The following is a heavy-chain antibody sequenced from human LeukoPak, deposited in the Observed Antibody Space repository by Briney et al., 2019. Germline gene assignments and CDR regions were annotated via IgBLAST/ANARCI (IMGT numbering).Heavy chain of an antibody. CDR1: GFTFSSYE. D-gene: IGHD4-17*01. V-gene: IGHV3-48*03. J-gene: IGHJ4*02. Sequence: GGSLRLSCAASGFTFSSYEMNWVRQAPGKGLEWVSYISSSGSIISYADSVKGRFTISRDNAKNSLYLQMNSLRAEDTAVYYCAREKGTVFDYWGQGALVTISS. CDR3: AREKGTVFDY. CDR2: ISSSGSII.